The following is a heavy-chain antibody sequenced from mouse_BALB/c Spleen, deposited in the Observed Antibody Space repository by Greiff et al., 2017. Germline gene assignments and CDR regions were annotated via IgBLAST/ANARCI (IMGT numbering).Heavy chain of an antibody. D-gene: IGHD2-1*01. J-gene: IGHJ2*01. CDR3: ARPCGNCVELDY. Sequence: EVKLVESGGDLVKPGGSLKLSCAASGFTFSSYGMSWVRQTPDKRLEWVATISSGGSYTYYPDSVKGRFTISRDNAKHTLYLQMSSLKSEDTAMYYCARPCGNCVELDYWGQGTTLTVSS. V-gene: IGHV5-6*01. CDR1: GFTFSSYG. CDR2: ISSGGSYT.